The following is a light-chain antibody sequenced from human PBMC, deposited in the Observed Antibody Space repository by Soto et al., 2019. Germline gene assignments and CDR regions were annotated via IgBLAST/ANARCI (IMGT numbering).Light chain of an antibody. V-gene: IGKV1-33*01. J-gene: IGKJ3*01. CDR3: QQYDNLFT. CDR2: DAS. CDR1: QDISTY. Sequence: DIPMTQSPSSLSASVGDRVTITCQASQDISTYLNWYQHKSGKAPKLLIYDASNLETGVPSRFSGSGSGTDFTFTIRSLQPEDIATYYCQQYDNLFTFGPGTKVDIK.